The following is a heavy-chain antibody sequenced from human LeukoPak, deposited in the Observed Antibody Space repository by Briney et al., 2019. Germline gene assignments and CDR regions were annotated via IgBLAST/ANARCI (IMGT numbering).Heavy chain of an antibody. CDR1: GDSVSSNSAA. Sequence: SQTLSLTCAISGDSVSSNSAAWNWIRQSPSRGLEWPGRTYYRSKWYNDYAVSVKGRITINPDTSKNQFSLQLNSVTPEDTAVYYCARDMAPDYYDSSGYQVGFDYWGQGTLVTVSS. V-gene: IGHV6-1*01. CDR3: ARDMAPDYYDSSGYQVGFDY. J-gene: IGHJ4*02. CDR2: TYYRSKWYN. D-gene: IGHD3-22*01.